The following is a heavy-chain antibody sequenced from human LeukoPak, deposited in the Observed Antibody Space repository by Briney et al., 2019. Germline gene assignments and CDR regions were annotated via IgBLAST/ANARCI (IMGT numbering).Heavy chain of an antibody. J-gene: IGHJ6*03. D-gene: IGHD6-13*01. Sequence: SETLSLTCAVYGGSFSGYYWSWIRQPPGKGLEWIGEINHSGSTNYNPSLKSRVTISVDKSKNQFSVKLSSVTAADTAVYYCARAEQLVQFDYYYYMDVWAKGPRSPSP. CDR2: INHSGST. CDR1: GGSFSGYY. V-gene: IGHV4-34*01. CDR3: ARAEQLVQFDYYYYMDV.